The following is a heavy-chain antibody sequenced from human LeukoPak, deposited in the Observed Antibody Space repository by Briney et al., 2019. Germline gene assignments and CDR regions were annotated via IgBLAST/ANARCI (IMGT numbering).Heavy chain of an antibody. J-gene: IGHJ4*02. CDR1: GFTLSNYS. V-gene: IGHV3-48*01. CDR2: ISGSGFTI. D-gene: IGHD4-17*01. CDR3: AKAARGDSTDY. Sequence: GGSLRLSCAVSGFTLSNYSMNWVRQAPGKGLEWISYISGSGFTIHYADSVKGRFTISRDNAKNSLYLQMNSLRAEDTAVYYCAKAARGDSTDYWGQGTLVTVSS.